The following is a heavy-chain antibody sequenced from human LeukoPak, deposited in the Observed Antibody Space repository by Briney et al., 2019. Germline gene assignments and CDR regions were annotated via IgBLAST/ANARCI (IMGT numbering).Heavy chain of an antibody. CDR2: IKQDGSEK. Sequence: GGSLRLSCAASGFTFSSYSMNWVRQAPGKGLEWVANIKQDGSEKYYVDSVKGRFTISRDNAKNSLYLQMNSLRAEDTAVYYCASFQTYDSSGYYGGYYFDYWGQGTLVTVSS. CDR1: GFTFSSYS. J-gene: IGHJ4*02. CDR3: ASFQTYDSSGYYGGYYFDY. D-gene: IGHD3-22*01. V-gene: IGHV3-7*01.